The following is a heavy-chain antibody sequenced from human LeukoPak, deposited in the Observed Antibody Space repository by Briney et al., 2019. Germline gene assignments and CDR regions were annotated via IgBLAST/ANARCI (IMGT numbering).Heavy chain of an antibody. V-gene: IGHV1-8*01. J-gene: IGHJ6*02. D-gene: IGHD5-18*01. Sequence: GASVKVSCKASGYTFTSYDINWVRQATGQGLEWMGWMNPNSGNTGYAQKFQGRVTMTRNTSISTAYMELSSLRSEDTAVHYCAARSSDTAMVDYYYYGMDVWGQGTTVTVSS. CDR1: GYTFTSYD. CDR2: MNPNSGNT. CDR3: AARSSDTAMVDYYYYGMDV.